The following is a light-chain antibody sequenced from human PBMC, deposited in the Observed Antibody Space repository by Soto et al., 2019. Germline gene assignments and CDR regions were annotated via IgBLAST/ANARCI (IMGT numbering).Light chain of an antibody. CDR3: SSYTSSGTPYV. CDR1: SSDIGGYNY. Sequence: QSALTQPASVSGSPGQSITISCTGTSSDIGGYNYVSWYQQHPGKAPKLMIYDVSDRPSGVSNRFSGSKSGNTASLTISGIQAEDEADYYCSSYTSSGTPYVFGTGTKLTVL. CDR2: DVS. J-gene: IGLJ1*01. V-gene: IGLV2-14*01.